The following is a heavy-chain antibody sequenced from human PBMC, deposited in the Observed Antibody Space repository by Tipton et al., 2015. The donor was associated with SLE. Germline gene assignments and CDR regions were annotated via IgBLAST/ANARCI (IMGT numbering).Heavy chain of an antibody. CDR1: GGSISSGSYY. Sequence: TLSLTCTVSGGSISSGSYYWSWIRQPAGKGLEWIGYIYTSGSTNYNPSLKSRVTISVDTSKNQFSLKLSSVTAADTAVYYCARDSSGWCYFDYWGQGTLVTVSS. J-gene: IGHJ4*02. CDR2: IYTSGST. V-gene: IGHV4-61*09. CDR3: ARDSSGWCYFDY. D-gene: IGHD6-19*01.